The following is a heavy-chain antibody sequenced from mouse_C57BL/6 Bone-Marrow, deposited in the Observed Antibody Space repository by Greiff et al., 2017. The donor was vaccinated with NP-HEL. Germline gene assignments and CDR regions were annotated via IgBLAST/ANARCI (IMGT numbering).Heavy chain of an antibody. V-gene: IGHV2-2*01. CDR3: ARKDYSNSFAY. Sequence: VQLQQSGPGLVQPSQSLSIACTVSGFSLTSYGVHWVRQSPGKGLEWLGVIWSGGSTDYNAAFISRLSISKDNSKSQVFFKMSSLQADDTAIYYCARKDYSNSFAYWGQGTLVTVSA. D-gene: IGHD2-5*01. J-gene: IGHJ3*01. CDR2: IWSGGST. CDR1: GFSLTSYG.